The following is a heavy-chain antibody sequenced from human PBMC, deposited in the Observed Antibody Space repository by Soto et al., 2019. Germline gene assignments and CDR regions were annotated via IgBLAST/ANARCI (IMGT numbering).Heavy chain of an antibody. Sequence: SETLSLTCTVSGGSISSYYWSWIRQPPGKGLEWIGYIYYSGSTNYNPSLKSRVTISVDTSKNQFSLKLSSVTAADTAVYYCARVYGDYNDYWGQGALVTVSS. D-gene: IGHD4-17*01. CDR3: ARVYGDYNDY. CDR2: IYYSGST. J-gene: IGHJ4*02. V-gene: IGHV4-59*01. CDR1: GGSISSYY.